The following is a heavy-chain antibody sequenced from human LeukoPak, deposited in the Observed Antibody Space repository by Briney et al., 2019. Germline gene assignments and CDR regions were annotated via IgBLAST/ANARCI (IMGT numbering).Heavy chain of an antibody. CDR2: IHYSGTT. D-gene: IGHD6-19*01. CDR1: GGSISAYY. CDR3: AGATDKSGWCWFDP. J-gene: IGHJ5*02. Sequence: PSETLSLTCTVSGGSISAYYWSWIRQPPGKGLEWIGYIHYSGTTNYYPSLKSRVTIALDTSKNQFSLKLNSVTAADTAVYYCAGATDKSGWCWFDPWGQGTLVTVST. V-gene: IGHV4-59*01.